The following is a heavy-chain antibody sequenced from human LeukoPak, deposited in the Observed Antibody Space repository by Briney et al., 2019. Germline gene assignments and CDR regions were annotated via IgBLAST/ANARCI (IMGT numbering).Heavy chain of an antibody. Sequence: ASVTVSCKASGYTFTGYYIHWMRQAPGQGLEWMGWMNPNRGDTSYAQKFQGRVTMTRDTPINTAYVELSGLTSDDTAVYYCGRRRIDCSDTGCYVDYWGQGTLVTVSS. D-gene: IGHD2-15*01. CDR1: GYTFTGYY. V-gene: IGHV1-2*02. CDR2: MNPNRGDT. J-gene: IGHJ4*02. CDR3: GRRRIDCSDTGCYVDY.